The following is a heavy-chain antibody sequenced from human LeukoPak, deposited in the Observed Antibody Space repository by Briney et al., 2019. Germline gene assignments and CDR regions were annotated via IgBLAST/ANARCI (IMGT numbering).Heavy chain of an antibody. J-gene: IGHJ3*02. V-gene: IGHV3-23*01. Sequence: PGGSLRLSCAASEFASRSYAMNWVRQAPGKGLEWVSVISGSGGSTYYADSVRGRFTISRDNSKNTLYLQMNSLRAEDTAVYYCAKGNYYGSGSLSNSALDIWGQGTTVTVSS. CDR2: ISGSGGST. CDR1: EFASRSYA. D-gene: IGHD3-10*01. CDR3: AKGNYYGSGSLSNSALDI.